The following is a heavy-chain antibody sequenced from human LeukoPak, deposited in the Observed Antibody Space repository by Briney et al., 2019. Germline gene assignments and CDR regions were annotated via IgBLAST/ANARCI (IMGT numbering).Heavy chain of an antibody. J-gene: IGHJ4*02. CDR3: ARVLDDRMVRGVHYFDY. CDR1: GGSISSSSYY. Sequence: SETLSLTCTVSGGSISSSSYYWGWIRQPPGKGLEWIGYIYYSGSTNYNPSLKSRVTISVDTSKNQFSLKLSSVTAADTAVYYCARVLDDRMVRGVHYFDYWGQGTLVTVSS. CDR2: IYYSGST. V-gene: IGHV4-61*05. D-gene: IGHD3-10*01.